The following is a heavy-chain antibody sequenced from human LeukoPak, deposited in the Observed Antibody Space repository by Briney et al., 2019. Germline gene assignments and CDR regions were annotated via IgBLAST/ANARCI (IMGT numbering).Heavy chain of an antibody. CDR3: ARIADCTNGVCYPDYYYYYGMDV. CDR2: ISWNSGSI. D-gene: IGHD2-8*01. J-gene: IGHJ6*02. Sequence: GGSLRLSCAASGFTFDDYGMHWVRQAPGKGLEWVSGISWNSGSIGYADSVKGRFTISRDNSKNTLYLQMNSLRAEDTAVYYCARIADCTNGVCYPDYYYYYGMDVWGQGTTVTVSS. V-gene: IGHV3-9*01. CDR1: GFTFDDYG.